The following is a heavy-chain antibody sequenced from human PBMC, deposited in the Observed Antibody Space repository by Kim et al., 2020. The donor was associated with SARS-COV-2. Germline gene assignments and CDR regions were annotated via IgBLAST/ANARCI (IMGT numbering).Heavy chain of an antibody. D-gene: IGHD3-16*01. CDR2: IRTSTNTI. Sequence: GSLRLSCAASGFIFSSYSMNWVRQAPGKGLEWLSYIRTSTNTIYYADSVKGRFTISTDNAYKSLYLQMNSLRAEDTAVYYCARDYVYGFDYWGQGTLVT. J-gene: IGHJ4*02. V-gene: IGHV3-48*01. CDR3: ARDYVYGFDY. CDR1: GFIFSSYS.